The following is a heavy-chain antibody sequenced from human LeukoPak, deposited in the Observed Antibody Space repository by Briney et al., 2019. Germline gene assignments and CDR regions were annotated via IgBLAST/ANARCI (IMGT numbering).Heavy chain of an antibody. CDR1: GYSISSGYY. J-gene: IGHJ4*02. Sequence: SETLSLTCTVSGYSISSGYYWGWIRQPPGKGLEWIGSIYHSGSTYYNPSLKSRGTISVDTSKNQFSLKLSSVTAADTAVYYCASSPGYSSSWWVFSPYYFDYWGQGTLVTVSS. D-gene: IGHD6-13*01. V-gene: IGHV4-38-2*02. CDR3: ASSPGYSSSWWVFSPYYFDY. CDR2: IYHSGST.